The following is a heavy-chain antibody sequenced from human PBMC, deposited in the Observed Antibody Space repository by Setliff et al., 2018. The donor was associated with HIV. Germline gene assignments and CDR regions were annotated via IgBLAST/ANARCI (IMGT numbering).Heavy chain of an antibody. V-gene: IGHV4-59*08. CDR3: ARFARDPTD. CDR2: IYYSGDS. CDR1: GASITSSY. Sequence: KASETLSLTCTVSGASITSSYWTWIRQSPGRGLEYLGYIYYSGDSNYSPSLKSRLSMSLDAPTSQFSLRLNSLTAADTAMYYCARFARDPTDWGRGILVTVSS. J-gene: IGHJ4*02.